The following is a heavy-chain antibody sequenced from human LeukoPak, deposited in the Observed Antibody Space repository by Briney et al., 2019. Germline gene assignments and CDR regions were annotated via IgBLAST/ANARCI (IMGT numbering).Heavy chain of an antibody. D-gene: IGHD3-22*01. CDR1: GGTFSSYA. CDR3: ARDDLTYYYDSSGYYPDY. CDR2: IIPILGIA. J-gene: IGHJ4*02. Sequence: ASVKVSCKASGGTFSSYAISWVRQAPGQGLEWMGRIIPILGIANYAQKFQGRVTITADKSTSTAYMELSSLRSEDTAVYYCARDDLTYYYDSSGYYPDYWGQGTLVTVSS. V-gene: IGHV1-69*04.